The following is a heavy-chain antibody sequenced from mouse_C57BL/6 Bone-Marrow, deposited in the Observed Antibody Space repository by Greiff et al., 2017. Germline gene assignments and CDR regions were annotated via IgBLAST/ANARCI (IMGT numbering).Heavy chain of an antibody. CDR3: ARGGYYYGPGEFAV. J-gene: IGHJ1*03. Sequence: EVKLQESGPVLVRPGASVKMSCKASGYTFTDYYISWVKQSHGKSLEWIGDIYPYNGGTSYNEKFKGKATLTVDKSSSTAYMQLNSLTSEDSAIYYCARGGYYYGPGEFAVWGTGTTVTVSS. V-gene: IGHV1-19*01. CDR2: IYPYNGGT. D-gene: IGHD1-1*01. CDR1: GYTFTDYY.